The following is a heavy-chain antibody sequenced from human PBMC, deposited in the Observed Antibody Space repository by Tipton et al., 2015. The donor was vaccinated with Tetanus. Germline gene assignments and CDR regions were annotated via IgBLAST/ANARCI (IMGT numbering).Heavy chain of an antibody. J-gene: IGHJ3*02. D-gene: IGHD3-10*01. Sequence: SGVAFSSFAMHWVRQAPGKGLEWVAVISYDGSKNNYADSVKGRFTISRDNSKLYLQMNSLRAEDRAVYYCAKSRASSHYRGAFEIWGQGTMVTVSS. CDR2: ISYDGSKN. V-gene: IGHV3-30-3*02. CDR3: AKSRASSHYRGAFEI. CDR1: GVAFSSFA.